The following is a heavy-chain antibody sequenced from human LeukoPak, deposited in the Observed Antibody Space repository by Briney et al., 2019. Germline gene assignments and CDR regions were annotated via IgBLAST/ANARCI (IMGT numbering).Heavy chain of an antibody. V-gene: IGHV3-48*03. CDR3: ARIAVTYTFDY. CDR2: ISSSGSTM. J-gene: IGHJ4*02. Sequence: GGSLRLSCAASGFTFSSYEMNWVRQAPGKGLEWVSYISSSGSTMYYADSVKGRFTISRDNAKNSLYLQMNSLRAEDTAVYYCARIAVTYTFDYWGQGTLVTVSS. D-gene: IGHD4-17*01. CDR1: GFTFSSYE.